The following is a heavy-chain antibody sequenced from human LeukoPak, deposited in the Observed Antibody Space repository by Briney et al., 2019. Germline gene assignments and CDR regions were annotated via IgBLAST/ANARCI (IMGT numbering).Heavy chain of an antibody. CDR2: INPNSGGT. CDR1: GYTFTGYY. CDR3: AKEDSGSSIDY. V-gene: IGHV1-2*02. J-gene: IGHJ4*02. D-gene: IGHD1-26*01. Sequence: ASVKVSCTASGYTFTGYYMHWVRQAPGQGLEWMGLINPNSGGTNYAQKFQGRVTMTRDTSINTDYMELSRLRSDDTAVYYCAKEDSGSSIDYWGQGTLVTVSS.